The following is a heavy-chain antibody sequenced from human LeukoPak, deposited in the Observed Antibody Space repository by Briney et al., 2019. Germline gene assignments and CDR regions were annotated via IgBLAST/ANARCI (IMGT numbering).Heavy chain of an antibody. J-gene: IGHJ5*02. V-gene: IGHV4-34*01. CDR3: ARDKYYYGSGSHTVFDP. CDR2: INHSGST. D-gene: IGHD3-10*01. CDR1: GGSFSGYY. Sequence: SETLSLTCAVYGGSFSGYYWSWIRQPPGKGLEWIGEINHSGSTNYNPSLKSRVTISVDTSKNQFSLKLSSVTAADTAVYYRARDKYYYGSGSHTVFDPWGQGTLVTVSS.